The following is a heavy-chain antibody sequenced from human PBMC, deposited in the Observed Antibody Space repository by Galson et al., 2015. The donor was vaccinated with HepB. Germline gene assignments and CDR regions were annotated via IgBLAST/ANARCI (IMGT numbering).Heavy chain of an antibody. D-gene: IGHD3-22*01. Sequence: SLRLSCASSGFPFRNSAMTWVRQVPGKGLEWVAGISTSGDRSYYPDSVRGRFTMSRDNSKNAVYLQMNSLRAEDTAVYYCAKAGYDGSGYGSSDHWGQGTLVIVTS. CDR2: ISTSGDRS. V-gene: IGHV3-23*01. CDR3: AKAGYDGSGYGSSDH. CDR1: GFPFRNSA. J-gene: IGHJ4*02.